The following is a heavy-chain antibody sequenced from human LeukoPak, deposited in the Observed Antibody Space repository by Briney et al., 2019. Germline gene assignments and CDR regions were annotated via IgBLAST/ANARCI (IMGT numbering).Heavy chain of an antibody. CDR3: ARNPPSSNWFDP. CDR1: GGSISSGSYY. D-gene: IGHD3-10*01. CDR2: IYTSGST. Sequence: SETLSLTCTVSGGSISSGSYYWNWIRQPAGKGLEWIGRIYTSGSTNYNPSVKSRVTISVDTSKNQFSLKLSSVTAADTAVYYCARNPPSSNWFDPWGQGTLVTVSS. J-gene: IGHJ5*02. V-gene: IGHV4-61*02.